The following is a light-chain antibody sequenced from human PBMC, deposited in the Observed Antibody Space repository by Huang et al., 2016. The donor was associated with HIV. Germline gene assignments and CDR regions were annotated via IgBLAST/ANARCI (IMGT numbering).Light chain of an antibody. J-gene: IGKJ4*01. Sequence: EIVLTQSPATLSVSPGERATLSCRASQSVSRYLVWYQQKPGQAPRLLIYDASNRATGSPARFSGSGSGTDFTLTISSLEPEDFAVYYCQQRGNWPPFTFGGGTKVEIK. CDR3: QQRGNWPPFT. V-gene: IGKV3-11*01. CDR1: QSVSRY. CDR2: DAS.